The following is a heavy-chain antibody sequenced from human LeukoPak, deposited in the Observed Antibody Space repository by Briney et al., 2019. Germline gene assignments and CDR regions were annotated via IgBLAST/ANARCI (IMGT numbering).Heavy chain of an antibody. CDR2: ISGSGGST. J-gene: IGHJ4*02. V-gene: IGHV3-23*01. D-gene: IGHD6-13*01. Sequence: TGGSLRLSCAASGFTFSIYGMSWVRQAPGKGLEWVSGISGSGGSTYYADSVKGRFTISRDNSKNTLYLQMSSLLAEDTAVYYCAKTQVEVAGTGGVNYWGQGTPVTVSS. CDR1: GFTFSIYG. CDR3: AKTQVEVAGTGGVNY.